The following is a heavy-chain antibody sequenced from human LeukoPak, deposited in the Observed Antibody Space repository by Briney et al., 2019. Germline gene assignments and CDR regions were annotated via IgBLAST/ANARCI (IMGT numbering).Heavy chain of an antibody. J-gene: IGHJ6*02. CDR3: AKSVLHNYYGSGNYYYYYGMDV. D-gene: IGHD3-10*01. CDR1: GFTFSSYG. Sequence: GGSLRLSRAASGFTFSSYGMHWVRQAPGKGLEWVAVISYDGSNKYYADSVKGRFTISRDNSKNTLYLQMNSLRAEDTAVYYCAKSVLHNYYGSGNYYYYYGMDVWGQGTTVTVSS. CDR2: ISYDGSNK. V-gene: IGHV3-30*18.